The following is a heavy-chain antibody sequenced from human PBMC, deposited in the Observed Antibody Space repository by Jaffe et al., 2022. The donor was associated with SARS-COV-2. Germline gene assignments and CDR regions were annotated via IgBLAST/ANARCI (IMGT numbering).Heavy chain of an antibody. V-gene: IGHV3-48*03. CDR1: GFTFSSYE. CDR3: AREAVAGMAGDLGY. J-gene: IGHJ4*02. Sequence: EVQLVESGGGLVQPGGSLRLSCAASGFTFSSYEMNWVRQAPGKGLEWVSYISSSGSTIYYADSVKGRFTISRDNAKNSLYLQMNSLRAEDTAVYYCAREAVAGMAGDLGYWGQGTLVTVSS. CDR2: ISSSGSTI. D-gene: IGHD6-19*01.